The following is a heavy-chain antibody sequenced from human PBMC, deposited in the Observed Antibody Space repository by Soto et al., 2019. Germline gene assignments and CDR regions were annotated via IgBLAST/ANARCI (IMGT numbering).Heavy chain of an antibody. CDR3: ARDLRGHYGP. V-gene: IGHV3-21*06. D-gene: IGHD4-17*01. J-gene: IGHJ3*01. Sequence: PGGSLRLSCAASGFTFKDYAMSWVRQAPGKGLEWVSSVSGSSSYIYYADSVKGRFTVSRDNANNLVFLQMNGLRPEDTAMYYCARDLRGHYGPWGQGTMVTVSS. CDR1: GFTFKDYA. CDR2: VSGSSSYI.